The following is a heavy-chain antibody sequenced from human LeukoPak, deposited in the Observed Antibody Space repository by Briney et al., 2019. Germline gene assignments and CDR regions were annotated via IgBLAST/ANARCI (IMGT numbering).Heavy chain of an antibody. V-gene: IGHV1-46*01. CDR3: AREVDYGDLLNWFDP. Sequence: GASVKVSCKASGYTFTSYYMHWVRQAPGQGLEWMGIINPSGGSTSYAQKFQGRVTMATDTSTSTAYMELTSLRSDDTAVYYCAREVDYGDLLNWFDPWGQGTLVTVSS. CDR1: GYTFTSYY. CDR2: INPSGGST. J-gene: IGHJ5*02. D-gene: IGHD4-17*01.